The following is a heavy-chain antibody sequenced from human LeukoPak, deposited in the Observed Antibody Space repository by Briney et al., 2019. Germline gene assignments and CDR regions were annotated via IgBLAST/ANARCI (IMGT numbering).Heavy chain of an antibody. D-gene: IGHD6-13*01. V-gene: IGHV3-23*01. Sequence: PGGSLRLSCAASGSTFSSYAMSWVRQAPGKGLEWVSAISGSGGSTYYADSVKGRFTISRDNSKNTLYLQMNSLRAEDTAVYYCAKVFRHSSWYPPNWFDPWGQGTLVTVSS. CDR3: AKVFRHSSWYPPNWFDP. J-gene: IGHJ5*02. CDR1: GSTFSSYA. CDR2: ISGSGGST.